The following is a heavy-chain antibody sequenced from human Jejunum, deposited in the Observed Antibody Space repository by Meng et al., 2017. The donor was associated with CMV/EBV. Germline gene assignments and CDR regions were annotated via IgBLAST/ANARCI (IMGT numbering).Heavy chain of an antibody. D-gene: IGHD3-10*02. J-gene: IGHJ4*02. Sequence: SGFTFSSYWMHWVRQVPGKGLVWVSRINNDGKTTNYADSVKGRFTISRDNAKNTLYLQMDSQRAEDTAAYYCARPGMGCCSGFGYWGPGTLVTVSS. V-gene: IGHV3-74*01. CDR3: ARPGMGCCSGFGY. CDR1: GFTFSSYW. CDR2: INNDGKTT.